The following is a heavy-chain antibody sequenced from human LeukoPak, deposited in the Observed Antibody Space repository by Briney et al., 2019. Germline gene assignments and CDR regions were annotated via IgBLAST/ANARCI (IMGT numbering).Heavy chain of an antibody. CDR1: GFTFSGSA. Sequence: GGSLRLSCAASGFTFSGSAMHWVRQASGKGLEWMGWINPNSGGTNYAQKFQGRVTMTRDTSISTAYMELSRLTSDDTGIYYCAREGTSGSYYSWGQGTLVTVSS. CDR3: AREGTSGSYYS. D-gene: IGHD1-26*01. CDR2: INPNSGGT. V-gene: IGHV1-2*02. J-gene: IGHJ4*02.